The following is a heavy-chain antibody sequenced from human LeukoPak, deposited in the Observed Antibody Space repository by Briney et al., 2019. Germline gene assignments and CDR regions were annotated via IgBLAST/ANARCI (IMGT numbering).Heavy chain of an antibody. CDR3: AKGDSSGYSYYMDV. Sequence: GGSLRLSCAASGFTFSSYAMHWVRQAPGKGLEWVAVISYDGSNKYYADSVKGRFTISRDNSKNSLYLQMNSLRAEDTALYYCAKGDSSGYSYYMDVWGKGTTVTVSS. D-gene: IGHD3-22*01. J-gene: IGHJ6*03. V-gene: IGHV3-30*04. CDR2: ISYDGSNK. CDR1: GFTFSSYA.